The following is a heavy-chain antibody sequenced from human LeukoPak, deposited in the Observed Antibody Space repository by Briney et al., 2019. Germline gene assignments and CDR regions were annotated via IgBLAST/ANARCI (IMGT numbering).Heavy chain of an antibody. V-gene: IGHV3-23*01. CDR2: ISGSGGST. D-gene: IGHD2-15*01. CDR3: AKDRVSCSGGACYRGAFDY. Sequence: GGSLRLSCAASGFTFSSYAMNWVRQAPGKGLEWVSGISGSGGSTFYAASVEGRFTISRDSSKRTLYLQMSSLGAEDTAVYYCAKDRVSCSGGACYRGAFDYWGQGTLVTVSS. J-gene: IGHJ4*02. CDR1: GFTFSSYA.